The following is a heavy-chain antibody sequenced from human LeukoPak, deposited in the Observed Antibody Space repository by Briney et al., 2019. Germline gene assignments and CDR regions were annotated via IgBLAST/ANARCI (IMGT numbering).Heavy chain of an antibody. J-gene: IGHJ4*01. D-gene: IGHD4-17*01. CDR2: IKHTGGT. V-gene: IGHV4-34*01. CDR3: APIFGDYSDFDS. CDR1: GGSFSSYY. Sequence: SETLSLTCAVYGGSFSSYYWSWIRQPPGKGLEWIGEIKHTGGTNYNPSLRSRVTISLDTSKNQFPLRLSSVTAADTAVYYCAPIFGDYSDFDSWGQGTLVAVSS.